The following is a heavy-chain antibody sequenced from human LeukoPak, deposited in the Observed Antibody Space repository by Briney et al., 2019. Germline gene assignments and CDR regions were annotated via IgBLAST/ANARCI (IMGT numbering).Heavy chain of an antibody. CDR2: IWYDGSDK. V-gene: IGHV3-33*03. Sequence: GRSLRLSCAASGFTFSSSGMHWVRQAPGKGLEWVAVIWYDGSDKYYADSVKGRFTISRDNSKNTLYLQMDSLRVEDTAIYYCAKGQELDDGVFDSWGQGTLVTVSS. CDR1: GFTFSSSG. D-gene: IGHD1-1*01. J-gene: IGHJ4*02. CDR3: AKGQELDDGVFDS.